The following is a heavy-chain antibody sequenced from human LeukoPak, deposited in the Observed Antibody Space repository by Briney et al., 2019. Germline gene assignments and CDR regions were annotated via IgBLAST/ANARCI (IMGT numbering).Heavy chain of an antibody. CDR2: ISWDSGNT. CDR3: AKSGQYCSGGSCQNWFDP. V-gene: IGHV3-9*01. Sequence: GGSLRLSCAASGFTFGTYAMHWVRQAPGKGLEWVSDISWDSGNTHYADSVKGRFTISRDNAKNSLYLQMNSLRVEDTALYYCAKSGQYCSGGSCQNWFDPWGQGTLVTVSS. D-gene: IGHD2-15*01. CDR1: GFTFGTYA. J-gene: IGHJ5*02.